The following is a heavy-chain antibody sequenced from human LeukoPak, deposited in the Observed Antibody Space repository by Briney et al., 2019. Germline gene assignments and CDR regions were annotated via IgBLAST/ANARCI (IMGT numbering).Heavy chain of an antibody. CDR2: ISRSGSTK. CDR1: GFTFSDYN. Sequence: GGSLRLSCAASGFTFSDYNMRWIRQAPGKGLEWVSSISRSGSTKYYADSVKGRFAISRDNAKNSLFLQMNSLRAEDTAVYYCARAAYSSSSNWFDPWGQGTLVTVSS. V-gene: IGHV3-11*04. J-gene: IGHJ5*02. D-gene: IGHD6-13*01. CDR3: ARAAYSSSSNWFDP.